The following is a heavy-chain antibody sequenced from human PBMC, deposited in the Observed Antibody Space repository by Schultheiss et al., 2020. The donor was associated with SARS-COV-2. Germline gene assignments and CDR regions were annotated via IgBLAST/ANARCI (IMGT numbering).Heavy chain of an antibody. Sequence: ASVKVSCKASGYTFTSYYMHWVRQAPGQGLEWMGIINPSGGSTSYAQKFQGRVTMTRDTSTSTVYMELSSLRSEDTAVYYCATSSKLERDTDALDIWGQGTMVTVSS. J-gene: IGHJ3*02. V-gene: IGHV1-46*01. D-gene: IGHD1-1*01. CDR1: GYTFTSYY. CDR2: INPSGGST. CDR3: ATSSKLERDTDALDI.